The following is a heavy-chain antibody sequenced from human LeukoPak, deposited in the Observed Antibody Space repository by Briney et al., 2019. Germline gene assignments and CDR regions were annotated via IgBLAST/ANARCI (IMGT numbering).Heavy chain of an antibody. D-gene: IGHD1-26*01. CDR2: IYYSGST. Sequence: SETLSLTCTVSLDSTTSNFWSWVRQPPGKGLEWIGSIYYSGSTYYNPSLKSRVTISVDTSKNQFSLKLSSVTAADTAVYYCARTIVGATHWFDPWGQGTLVTVSS. V-gene: IGHV4-39*01. CDR3: ARTIVGATHWFDP. CDR1: LDSTTSNF. J-gene: IGHJ5*02.